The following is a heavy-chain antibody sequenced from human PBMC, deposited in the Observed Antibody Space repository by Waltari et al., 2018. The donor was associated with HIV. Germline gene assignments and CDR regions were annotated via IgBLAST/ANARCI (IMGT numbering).Heavy chain of an antibody. CDR3: ARGHYYYDSLFDY. CDR1: GYTFTSYA. Sequence: QVQLVQSGAEVKKPGASVKVSCKASGYTFTSYAMHWVRQAPGQRLEWMGWINAGNGNTKYSQKFQGRVTIIRDTSASTAYMELSSRRSEDTAVYYCARGHYYYDSLFDYWGQGTLVTVSS. CDR2: INAGNGNT. D-gene: IGHD3-22*01. J-gene: IGHJ4*02. V-gene: IGHV1-3*01.